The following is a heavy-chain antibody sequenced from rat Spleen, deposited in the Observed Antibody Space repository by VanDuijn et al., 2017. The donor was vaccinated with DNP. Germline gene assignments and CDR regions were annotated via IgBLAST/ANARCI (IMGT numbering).Heavy chain of an antibody. Sequence: EVQLQESGPGLVKPSQSLSLTCSVTGYSITSNHKWSWIRKFPGNELEWMGYINNAGSTNYNPSLKSRISITRDTSKNQFFLQVNSVTTEDTATYYCATGWYFDFWGPGTMVTVSS. V-gene: IGHV3-3*01. CDR1: GYSITSNHK. J-gene: IGHJ1*01. CDR3: ATGWYFDF. CDR2: INNAGST. D-gene: IGHD5-1*01.